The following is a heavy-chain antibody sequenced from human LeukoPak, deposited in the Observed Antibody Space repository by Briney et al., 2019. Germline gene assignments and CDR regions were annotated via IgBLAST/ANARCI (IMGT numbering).Heavy chain of an antibody. V-gene: IGHV1-69*06. CDR3: ARGGYYDSSGSQSDY. Sequence: GASVKVSCKASGGTFSSYAISWVRQAPGQGLEWMGGIIPIFGTANYAQKFLGRVTITADKSTSTVYMELSSLRSEDTAVYYCARGGYYDSSGSQSDYWGQGTLVTVSS. D-gene: IGHD3-22*01. J-gene: IGHJ4*02. CDR1: GGTFSSYA. CDR2: IIPIFGTA.